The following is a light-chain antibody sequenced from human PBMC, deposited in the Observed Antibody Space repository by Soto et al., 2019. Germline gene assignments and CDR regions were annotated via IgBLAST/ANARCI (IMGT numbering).Light chain of an antibody. J-gene: IGKJ4*01. CDR1: QDISNY. CDR2: DAS. CDR3: QQYDNLPFT. V-gene: IGKV1-33*01. Sequence: DIQMTQSPSSLSASVGDRVTITCQASQDISNYLKWYQQKPGKAPKLLIYDASNLETGVPSRFSGSGSGTDFTFTISSLQPEDSATYYCQQYDNLPFTFGGGTKVEIK.